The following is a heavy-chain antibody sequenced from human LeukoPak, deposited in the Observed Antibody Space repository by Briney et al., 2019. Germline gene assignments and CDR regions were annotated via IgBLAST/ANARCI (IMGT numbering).Heavy chain of an antibody. Sequence: PGRSLRLSCAASGFTFDDYAMHWVRQAPGKGLEWVSGISWNSGSIGYADPVKGRFTISRDNAKNSLYLQMNSLRAEDTALYYCAKDQALLGDYVFDYWGQGTLVTVSS. CDR2: ISWNSGSI. CDR3: AKDQALLGDYVFDY. V-gene: IGHV3-9*01. CDR1: GFTFDDYA. J-gene: IGHJ4*02. D-gene: IGHD4-17*01.